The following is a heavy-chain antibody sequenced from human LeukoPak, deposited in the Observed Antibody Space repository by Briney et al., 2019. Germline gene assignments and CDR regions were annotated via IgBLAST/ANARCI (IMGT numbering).Heavy chain of an antibody. J-gene: IGHJ4*02. V-gene: IGHV3-7*01. CDR1: GFTFSNYW. D-gene: IGHD6-6*01. CDR3: VTDHTSSFDS. CDR2: IKEDGSEK. Sequence: GSLRLSCVASGFTFSNYWMSWVRQAPGKGLEWVANIKEDGSEKYYVDSVKGRFTISRDNAKNSLYLQFSSLRVADTAVYYCVTDHTSSFDSWGQGTLVTVSS.